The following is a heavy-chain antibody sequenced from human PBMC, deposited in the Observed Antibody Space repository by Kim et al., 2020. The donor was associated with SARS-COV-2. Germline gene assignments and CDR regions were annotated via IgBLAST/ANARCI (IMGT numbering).Heavy chain of an antibody. V-gene: IGHV1-18*01. CDR3: ARDRAPPYDFWSGYLSYYYYYGMDV. CDR2: ISAYNGNT. Sequence: ASVKVSCKASGYTFTSYGISWVRQAPGQGLEWMGWISAYNGNTNYAQKLQGRVTMTTDTSTSTAYMELRSLRSDDTAVYYCARDRAPPYDFWSGYLSYYYYYGMDVWGQGTTVTVSS. J-gene: IGHJ6*02. CDR1: GYTFTSYG. D-gene: IGHD3-3*01.